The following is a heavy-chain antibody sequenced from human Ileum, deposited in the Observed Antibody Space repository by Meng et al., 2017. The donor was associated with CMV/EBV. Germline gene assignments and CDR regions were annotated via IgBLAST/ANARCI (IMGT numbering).Heavy chain of an antibody. CDR2: ISGGGGDT. D-gene: IGHD2-15*01. J-gene: IGHJ5*02. Sequence: ASGFAFSNSVMTWVRQAPGQGLGWVSAISGGGGDTYYADSVKGRFTISRDNSRNTVFLQMSSLRAEDTAVYYCAKGVAAGKLDWFDPWGQGTLVTVSS. V-gene: IGHV3-23*01. CDR1: GFAFSNSV. CDR3: AKGVAAGKLDWFDP.